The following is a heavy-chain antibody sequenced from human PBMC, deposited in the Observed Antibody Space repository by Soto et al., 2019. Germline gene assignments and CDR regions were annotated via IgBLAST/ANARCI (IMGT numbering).Heavy chain of an antibody. CDR2: IKSKTGGGTT. D-gene: IGHD3-9*01. CDR1: GFTFSNAW. J-gene: IGHJ6*02. V-gene: IGHV3-15*01. Sequence: PGGSLRLSCAASGFTFSNAWMSWVRQAPGKGLEWVGRIKSKTGGGTTDYAAPVKGRFTISRDDSKNTLYLQMNSLKTEDTAVYYCTTVSPYLRYFDWLPVVGAYYYGMAVWGQGTTVTVSS. CDR3: TTVSPYLRYFDWLPVVGAYYYGMAV.